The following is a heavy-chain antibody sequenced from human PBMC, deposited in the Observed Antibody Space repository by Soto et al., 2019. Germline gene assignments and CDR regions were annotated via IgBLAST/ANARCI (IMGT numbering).Heavy chain of an antibody. Sequence: GGSLRLSCAASGFTFSCPAMHWVRQASGKGLEWVGRIRSKANSYATAYAASVKGRFTISRDDSKNTAYLQWSSLKASDTAMYYCARHRGRQLVFYYYGMDVWGQGTTVTVSS. D-gene: IGHD6-13*01. CDR1: GFTFSCPA. CDR2: IRSKANSYAT. V-gene: IGHV3-73*01. J-gene: IGHJ6*02. CDR3: ARHRGRQLVFYYYGMDV.